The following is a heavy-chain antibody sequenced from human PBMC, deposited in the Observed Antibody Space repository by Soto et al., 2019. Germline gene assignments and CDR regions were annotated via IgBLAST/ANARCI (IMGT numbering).Heavy chain of an antibody. D-gene: IGHD3-3*01. J-gene: IGHJ6*02. CDR1: GGSVSSGSYY. V-gene: IGHV4-61*01. Sequence: PSETLSLTCTVSGGSVSSGSYYWSWIRQPPGKGLEWIGYIYYSGSTNYSPSLKSRVTISVDTSKNQFSLKLSSVTAADTAVYYCARLGGDYDFYDYGMDVWGQGTTVTVS. CDR3: ARLGGDYDFYDYGMDV. CDR2: IYYSGST.